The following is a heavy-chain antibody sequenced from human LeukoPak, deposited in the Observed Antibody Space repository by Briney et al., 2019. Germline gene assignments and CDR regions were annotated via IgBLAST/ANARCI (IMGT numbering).Heavy chain of an antibody. CDR2: INHSGST. D-gene: IGHD1-1*01. Sequence: SETLSLTCAAYGGSFSGYYWSWIRQPPGKGLEWIGEINHSGSTNYNPSLKSRVTTSVVASKNQFSLHLNSVTAADTAVYYCVRHDGRSGGTMGAWDYWGQGSLVTVSS. CDR3: VRHDGRSGGTMGAWDY. CDR1: GGSFSGYY. J-gene: IGHJ4*02. V-gene: IGHV4-34*01.